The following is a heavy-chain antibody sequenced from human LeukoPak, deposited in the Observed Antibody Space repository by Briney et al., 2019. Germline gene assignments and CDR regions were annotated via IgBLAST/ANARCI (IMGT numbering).Heavy chain of an antibody. V-gene: IGHV4-34*01. CDR1: GGSFSGYY. D-gene: IGHD6-13*01. Sequence: SETLSLTCAVYGGSFSGYYWSWIRQPPGKGLEWIGEINHSGSTNYNPSLKSRVTISVDTSKNQFSLKLSSVTAADTAVYYCARAYRSSSRMGYFQHWGQGTLVTVSS. CDR3: ARAYRSSSRMGYFQH. CDR2: INHSGST. J-gene: IGHJ1*01.